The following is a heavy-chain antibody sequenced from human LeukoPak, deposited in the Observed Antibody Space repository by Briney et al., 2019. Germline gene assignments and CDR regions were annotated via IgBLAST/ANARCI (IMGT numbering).Heavy chain of an antibody. Sequence: GEPLKTSCNGSGYSFTYYWNGLGRPMPGEGLEGVGIIYPGDSDTKYSPSFQGQDSVAADKHIRSAYLQWSSMKASDTAMYYCASNRLQPRQLGRENYYYGMDVWGQGTTVTVSS. CDR2: IYPGDSDT. D-gene: IGHD6-13*01. J-gene: IGHJ6*02. V-gene: IGHV5-51*04. CDR1: GYSFTYYW. CDR3: ASNRLQPRQLGRENYYYGMDV.